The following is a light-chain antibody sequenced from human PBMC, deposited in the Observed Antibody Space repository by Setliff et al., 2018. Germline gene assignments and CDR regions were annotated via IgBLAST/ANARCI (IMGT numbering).Light chain of an antibody. CDR2: RKN. J-gene: IGLJ3*02. V-gene: IGLV1-40*01. CDR3: QSYDNSVSAVL. Sequence: QSVLTQPPSVSGAPGQRVTISCTGSSSNIGAGYDVQWYQQLPGTAPKVLIHRKNSRPSGVPDRFSGSTSGTSASLAITGLQAEDEADYYCQSYDNSVSAVLFGGGTKVTVL. CDR1: SSNIGAGYD.